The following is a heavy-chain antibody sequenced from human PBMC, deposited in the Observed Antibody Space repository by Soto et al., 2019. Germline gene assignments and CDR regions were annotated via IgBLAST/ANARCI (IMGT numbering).Heavy chain of an antibody. Sequence: GGSLRLSCAASGFTCSSYAMHWVRPAPGKGLEWVAVISYDGSNKYYADSVKGRFTISRDNSKTTLYLQMNSLRAEDTAVYYCARGGMIVVANFACWGQGTLVTVS. CDR3: ARGGMIVVANFAC. V-gene: IGHV3-30-3*01. D-gene: IGHD3-22*01. CDR2: ISYDGSNK. CDR1: GFTCSSYA. J-gene: IGHJ4*02.